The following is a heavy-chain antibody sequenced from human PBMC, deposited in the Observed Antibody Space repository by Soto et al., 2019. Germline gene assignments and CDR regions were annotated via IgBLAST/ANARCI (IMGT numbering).Heavy chain of an antibody. D-gene: IGHD6-13*01. J-gene: IGHJ4*02. CDR1: GGSFSGYY. V-gene: IGHV4-34*01. CDR2: INHSGST. CDR3: ARERGAAAGKTRGPEYFDY. Sequence: QVQLQQWGAGLLKPSETLSLTCAVYGGSFSGYYWRWIRQPPGKGLEWSGEINHSGSTNYNPSLTSRVTISVDASKNQFSLKLSSVTAADTAVYYCARERGAAAGKTRGPEYFDYWGQGTLVTVSS.